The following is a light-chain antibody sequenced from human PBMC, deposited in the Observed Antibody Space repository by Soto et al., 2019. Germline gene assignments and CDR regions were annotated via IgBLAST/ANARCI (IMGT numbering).Light chain of an antibody. V-gene: IGKV3-20*01. CDR3: QQYGSSPPWT. CDR2: DAS. J-gene: IGKJ1*01. Sequence: EIVLTQSPGTLSLSPGERATLSCRASQSVSSSFLAWYQQKPGQAPRLLIDDASNRATGIPDRFSGSGSGTDFTLSISRLEPEDFAVYYCQQYGSSPPWTFGQGTKVDIK. CDR1: QSVSSSF.